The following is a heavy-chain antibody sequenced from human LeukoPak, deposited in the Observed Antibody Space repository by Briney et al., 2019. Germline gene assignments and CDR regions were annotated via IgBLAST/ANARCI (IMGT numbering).Heavy chain of an antibody. CDR3: AIRVTGGYYFYY. J-gene: IGHJ4*02. CDR2: IYYSGST. D-gene: IGHD2-8*02. CDR1: GGSISSSTYY. V-gene: IGHV4-31*03. Sequence: SQTLSLTCTVSGGSISSSTYYWSWIRQHPGKGLEWIGYIYYSGSTYYNPSLKSRLTISVDTSKNQFSLKLKSMTAADTAVYYCAIRVTGGYYFYYWGQGTLVTVSS.